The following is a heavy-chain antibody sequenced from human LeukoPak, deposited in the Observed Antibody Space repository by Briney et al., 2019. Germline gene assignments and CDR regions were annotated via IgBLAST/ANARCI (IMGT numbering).Heavy chain of an antibody. D-gene: IGHD6-13*01. J-gene: IGHJ4*02. CDR3: ARSYSSSWYAFDY. V-gene: IGHV4-39*01. CDR1: GGSISSSSYQ. CDR2: IYYTGST. Sequence: PSETLSLTCTVSGGSISSSSYQWGWIRQPPGKGLEWIGGIYYTGSTYYNASLKSRVTISVDPSKNQFSLKLTSVTAADTAVYYCARSYSSSWYAFDYRGQGTLVTVSS.